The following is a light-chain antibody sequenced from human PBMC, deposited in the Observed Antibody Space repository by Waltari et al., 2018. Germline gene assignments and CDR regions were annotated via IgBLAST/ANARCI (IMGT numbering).Light chain of an antibody. CDR2: KVS. J-gene: IGKJ2*01. CDR1: QSLVYKDGNTY. CDR3: MQGTHWPYT. Sequence: DVAMTQSPLSLPVTLGQPASISCRSSQSLVYKDGNTYLNWFQQRPGQSPRRLIYKVSNLGSGVPDRFSGSGSGSDFTLRISRVEAEDVGVYYCMQGTHWPYTFGQGTKLEIK. V-gene: IGKV2-30*01.